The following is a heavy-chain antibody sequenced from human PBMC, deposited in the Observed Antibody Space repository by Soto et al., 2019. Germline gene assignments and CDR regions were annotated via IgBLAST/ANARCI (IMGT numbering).Heavy chain of an antibody. D-gene: IGHD1-1*01. CDR1: GDSISSGDFS. Sequence: SETLSLTCAVSGDSISSGDFSWNWIRQPPGKGLEWIGYIYHSGVTYYTPSLKSRVTISVDKSKNQFSLKLSSVTAADTAMYYCARELAGQMGLHFEHWGQGTLVTVSS. J-gene: IGHJ4*02. V-gene: IGHV4-30-2*01. CDR2: IYHSGVT. CDR3: ARELAGQMGLHFEH.